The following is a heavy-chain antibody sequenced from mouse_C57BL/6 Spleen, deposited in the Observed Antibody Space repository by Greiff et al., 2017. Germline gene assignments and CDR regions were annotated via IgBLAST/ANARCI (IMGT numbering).Heavy chain of an antibody. CDR1: GYTFTSYW. D-gene: IGHD1-1*01. J-gene: IGHJ1*03. CDR3: ARRFYTTVEGYFDV. CDR2: IDPSDSYT. V-gene: IGHV1-50*01. Sequence: QVQLQQPGAELVKPGASVKLSCKASGYTFTSYWMQWVKQRPGQGLEWIGEIDPSDSYTNYNQKFKGKATLTVDTSSSTAYMQLSSLTSEDSAVDYCARRFYTTVEGYFDVWGTGTTVTVSS.